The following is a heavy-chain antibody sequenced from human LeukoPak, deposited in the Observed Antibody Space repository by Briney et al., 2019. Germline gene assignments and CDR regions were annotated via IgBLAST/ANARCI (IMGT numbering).Heavy chain of an antibody. V-gene: IGHV5-51*01. CDR2: IYPGDSDT. Sequence: GESLKISCKGSGYSFTSYWIGWVRQLPGKGLGWMGIIYPGDSDTRYSPSFQGQVTISADKSTSTAHLQWSSLKASDAAMYYCARQRFTTRAYAGNWFDPWGQGTLVTVSS. J-gene: IGHJ5*02. D-gene: IGHD3-16*01. CDR1: GYSFTSYW. CDR3: ARQRFTTRAYAGNWFDP.